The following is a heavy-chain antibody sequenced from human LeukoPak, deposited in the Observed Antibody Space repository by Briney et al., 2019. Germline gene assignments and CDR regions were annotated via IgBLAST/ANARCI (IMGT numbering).Heavy chain of an antibody. D-gene: IGHD5-24*01. J-gene: IGHJ4*02. CDR2: ISYDGSNK. CDR1: GFTFRNYG. CDR3: ARGSLWLQLEY. Sequence: GGSLRLSCAASGFTFRNYGLHWVRQAPGKGLEWVAVISYDGSNKYYADSVKGRFTISRDNSKNTLYLQMNSLRAEDTAVYYCARGSLWLQLEYWGQGTPVTVSS. V-gene: IGHV3-30*03.